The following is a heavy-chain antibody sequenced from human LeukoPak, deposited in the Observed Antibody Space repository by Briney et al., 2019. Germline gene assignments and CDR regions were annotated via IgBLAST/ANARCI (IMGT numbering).Heavy chain of an antibody. J-gene: IGHJ6*02. CDR2: IYYSGST. V-gene: IGHV4-59*01. CDR1: GGSISSYY. D-gene: IGHD6-13*01. Sequence: SETLSLTCTVSGGSISSYYWGWIRQPPGKGLEWIGYIYYSGSTNYNPSLKSRVTISVDTSKNQISLKLSSVTAADTAVYYCARGLMAAAGTSYYYYGMDVWGQGTTVTVSS. CDR3: ARGLMAAAGTSYYYYGMDV.